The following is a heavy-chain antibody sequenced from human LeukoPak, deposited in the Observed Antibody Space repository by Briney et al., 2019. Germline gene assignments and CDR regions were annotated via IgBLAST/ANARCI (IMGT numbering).Heavy chain of an antibody. V-gene: IGHV3-21*01. J-gene: IGHJ4*02. Sequence: GGSLRLSCAASGFTFSSYSMTWVRQAPGKGLEWVSSISSSSSYIYYADSVKGRFTISRDNSKNTLYLQMNSLRAEDTAVYYCAKQGYSGSYSLISYFDYWGQGTLVTVSS. D-gene: IGHD1-26*01. CDR1: GFTFSSYS. CDR2: ISSSSSYI. CDR3: AKQGYSGSYSLISYFDY.